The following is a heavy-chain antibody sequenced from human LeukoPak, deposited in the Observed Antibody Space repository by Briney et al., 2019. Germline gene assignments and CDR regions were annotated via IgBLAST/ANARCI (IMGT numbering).Heavy chain of an antibody. CDR3: ARGMTTVTAGGFDP. D-gene: IGHD4-17*01. J-gene: IGHJ5*02. CDR2: TRNKANSYTT. V-gene: IGHV3-72*01. Sequence: AGGSLRLSCAASGFTFSDHYMDWVRQAPGKGLEWVGRTRNKANSYTTEYAASVKGRFTISRDDSKNSLYLQMNSLKTEDTAVYYCARGMTTVTAGGFDPWGQGTLVTVSS. CDR1: GFTFSDHY.